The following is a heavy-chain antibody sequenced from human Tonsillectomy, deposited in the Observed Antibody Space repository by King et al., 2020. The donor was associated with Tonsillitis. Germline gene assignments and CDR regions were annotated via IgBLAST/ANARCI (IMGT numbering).Heavy chain of an antibody. D-gene: IGHD1-26*01. V-gene: IGHV4-59*01. J-gene: IGHJ6*02. Sequence: QLQESGPGLVKPSETLSLTCTVSGGSISSYYWSWIRQPPGKGLEWIGYIYYSGSTNYNPSLKSRVTISVDTSKNQFSLKLSSVTAADTAVYYCARMVGGSYYGYYYYGMDVWGQGTTVTVSS. CDR3: ARMVGGSYYGYYYYGMDV. CDR1: GGSISSYY. CDR2: IYYSGST.